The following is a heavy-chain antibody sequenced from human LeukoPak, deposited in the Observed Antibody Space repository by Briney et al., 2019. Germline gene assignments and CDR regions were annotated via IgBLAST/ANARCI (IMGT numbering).Heavy chain of an antibody. Sequence: GGSLRLSCAASGFTFSSYSMHWVRQAPGKGLEWVSSISHSSSYIYYADSVKGRFTISRDNAKNSLYLQMNSLRAEDTAVYYCARGYRDAFDIWGQETMVTVSS. V-gene: IGHV3-21*01. CDR3: ARGYRDAFDI. J-gene: IGHJ3*02. D-gene: IGHD1-14*01. CDR1: GFTFSSYS. CDR2: ISHSSSYI.